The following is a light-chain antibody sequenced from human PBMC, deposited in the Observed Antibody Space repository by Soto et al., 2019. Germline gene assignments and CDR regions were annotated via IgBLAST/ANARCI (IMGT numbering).Light chain of an antibody. CDR1: GSDVGEYNY. Sequence: QSVLTQPASVSGSLGQSITISCTGTGSDVGEYNYVSWYQQHPGKAPKLMIYEVRNRPSGVSNRFYGSKSGHTASLTIAGPPAEDEADYYCSSYTSTSTHYVFGTGTKLTVL. V-gene: IGLV2-14*01. CDR3: SSYTSTSTHYV. J-gene: IGLJ1*01. CDR2: EVR.